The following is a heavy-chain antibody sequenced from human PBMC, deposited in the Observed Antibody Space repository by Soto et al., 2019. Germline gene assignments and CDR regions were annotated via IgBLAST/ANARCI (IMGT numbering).Heavy chain of an antibody. CDR2: FDPEDGET. D-gene: IGHD6-6*01. CDR3: ETGDRGIAAREGGYYYYYDMDV. Sequence: ASVKVSCKVSGYTLTELSMHWVRQAPGKGLEWMGGFDPEDGETIYAQKCQGRVTMTGDTSTYTAYKELSSLRSEDTAVYYCETGDRGIAAREGGYYYYYDMDVWGQGTTVTVSS. V-gene: IGHV1-24*01. J-gene: IGHJ6*02. CDR1: GYTLTELS.